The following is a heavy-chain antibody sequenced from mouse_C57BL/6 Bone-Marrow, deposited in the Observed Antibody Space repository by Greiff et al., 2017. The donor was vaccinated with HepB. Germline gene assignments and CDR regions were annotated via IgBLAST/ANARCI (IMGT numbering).Heavy chain of an antibody. CDR3: ARWGYDPWGAYYFDY. Sequence: VQLQQPGAELVKPGASVKMSCKASGYTFTSYWITWVKQRPGQGLERIGDIYPGSGSTNYNEKFKSKATLTVDTSSSTAYMQLSSLTSEDSAVYYCARWGYDPWGAYYFDYWGQGTTLTVSS. CDR1: GYTFTSYW. D-gene: IGHD2-3*01. V-gene: IGHV1-55*01. CDR2: IYPGSGST. J-gene: IGHJ2*01.